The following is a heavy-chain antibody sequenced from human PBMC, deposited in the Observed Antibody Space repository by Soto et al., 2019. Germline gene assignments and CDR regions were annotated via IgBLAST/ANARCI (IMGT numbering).Heavy chain of an antibody. D-gene: IGHD6-13*01. V-gene: IGHV5-51*03. CDR1: GYTFSKFW. Sequence: PGASLKISCQCSGYTFSKFWIGWVRQLPGKGLEWMGIIYPGDHETRYSPSFHGKVTISAHKSINTAHLQWNRLEASDTAFYFCARSPRSSPYFDYWGQGALVTVSS. J-gene: IGHJ4*02. CDR2: IYPGDHET. CDR3: ARSPRSSPYFDY.